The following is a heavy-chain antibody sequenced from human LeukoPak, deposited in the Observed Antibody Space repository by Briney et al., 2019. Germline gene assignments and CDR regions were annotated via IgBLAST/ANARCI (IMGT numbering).Heavy chain of an antibody. CDR3: ARDLTMAPDAFDI. V-gene: IGHV4-59*01. CDR2: IYYSGST. D-gene: IGHD5-24*01. J-gene: IGHJ3*02. Sequence: PSETLSLTCTVSGGSISSSYYWSWIRQPPGKGLEWIGYIYYSGSTNYNPSLKSRVTISVDTSKNQFSLKLSSVTAADTAVYYCARDLTMAPDAFDIWGQGTMVTVSS. CDR1: GGSISSSYY.